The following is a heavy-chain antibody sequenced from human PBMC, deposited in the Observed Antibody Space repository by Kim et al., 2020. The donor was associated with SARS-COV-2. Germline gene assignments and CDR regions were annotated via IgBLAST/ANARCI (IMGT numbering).Heavy chain of an antibody. V-gene: IGHV3-30*01. J-gene: IGHJ4*02. D-gene: IGHD1-26*01. Sequence: ADSVKGRFTISRDNSKNTLYLQMNSLRAEDTAVYYCASRGSYERREVDYWGQGTLVTVSS. CDR3: ASRGSYERREVDY.